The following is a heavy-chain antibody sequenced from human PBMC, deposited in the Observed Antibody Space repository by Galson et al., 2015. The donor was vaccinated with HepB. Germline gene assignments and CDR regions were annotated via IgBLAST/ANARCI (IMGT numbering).Heavy chain of an antibody. V-gene: IGHV4-59*12. CDR1: GGSISSYY. Sequence: ETLSLTCTVSGGSISSYYWSWIRQPPGKGLEWIGYIYYSGSTYYNPSLKSRVTISRDNAKNSLYLQMNSLRAEDTAVYYCARDINYFDYWGQGTLVTVSS. J-gene: IGHJ4*02. D-gene: IGHD1-14*01. CDR2: IYYSGST. CDR3: ARDINYFDY.